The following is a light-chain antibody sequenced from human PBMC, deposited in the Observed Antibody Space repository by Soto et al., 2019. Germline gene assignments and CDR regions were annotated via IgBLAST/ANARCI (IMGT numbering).Light chain of an antibody. J-gene: IGKJ4*01. CDR1: QSISYW. CDR2: KAS. CDR3: HQYNSYSIT. Sequence: DIPMTQSPSTLSASVGDRVTITCRASQSISYWLAWYQQKPGKAPTVLIYKASTLESGVPSRFSGSGSGTDFTLTISSLPLLVFSTYYCHQYNSYSITFGRGTKVEMK. V-gene: IGKV1-5*03.